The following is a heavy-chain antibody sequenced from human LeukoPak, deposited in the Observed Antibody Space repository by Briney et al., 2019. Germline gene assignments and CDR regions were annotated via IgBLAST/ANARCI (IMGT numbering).Heavy chain of an antibody. CDR1: GYTFTSYY. CDR2: INPSGGST. CDR3: ARACLSCSDWFDP. Sequence: ASVKVSCKASGYTFTSYYMHWVRQPPGQGLEWMGIINPSGGSTSYAHKFQGRITMSRDTSTSTVYMELSSLRSEDAAAYYCARACLSCSDWFDPWGQGTLVTVSS. D-gene: IGHD2-15*01. V-gene: IGHV1-46*01. J-gene: IGHJ5*02.